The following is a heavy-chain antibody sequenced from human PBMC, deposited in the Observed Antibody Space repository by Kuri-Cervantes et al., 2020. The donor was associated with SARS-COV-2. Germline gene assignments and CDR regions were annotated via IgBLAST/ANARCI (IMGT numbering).Heavy chain of an antibody. V-gene: IGHV1-24*01. Sequence: ASVKVSCKVSGYTLTELSMHWVRQAPGKGLEWMRGFDPEDGETIYAQKFQGRVTTTEDTSTDTAYMELSRLRSDDTAVYYCARDQTSGWYDYWGQGTLVTVSS. D-gene: IGHD6-19*01. CDR1: GYTLTELS. CDR2: FDPEDGET. J-gene: IGHJ4*02. CDR3: ARDQTSGWYDY.